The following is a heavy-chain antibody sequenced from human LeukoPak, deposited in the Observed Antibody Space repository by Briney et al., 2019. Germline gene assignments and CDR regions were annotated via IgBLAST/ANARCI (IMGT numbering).Heavy chain of an antibody. Sequence: SETLSLTCAVYGGSFSGYYWSWIRQPPGKGLEWIGEINHSGSTNYNPSLKSRVTISVDTSKNQFSLKLSSVTAADTAVYYCARDLPQTVYGYSFRDYYHYMDVWGKGTTVTVSS. D-gene: IGHD5-18*01. CDR3: ARDLPQTVYGYSFRDYYHYMDV. J-gene: IGHJ6*03. CDR2: INHSGST. V-gene: IGHV4-34*01. CDR1: GGSFSGYY.